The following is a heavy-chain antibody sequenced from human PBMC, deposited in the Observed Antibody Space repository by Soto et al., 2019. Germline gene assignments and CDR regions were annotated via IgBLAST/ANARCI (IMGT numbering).Heavy chain of an antibody. J-gene: IGHJ4*02. D-gene: IGHD6-19*01. CDR1: GGSISSGDYY. V-gene: IGHV4-30-4*01. CDR2: VYYTGGS. CDR3: ARDYRSGYDN. Sequence: SETLSLTCTVSGGSISSGDYYWSWIRQPPGKGLEWIAYVYYTGGSYYNPSLKSRATISVDTSKNQFSLKVSSVTATDTAVYYCARDYRSGYDNWGQGILVTVSA.